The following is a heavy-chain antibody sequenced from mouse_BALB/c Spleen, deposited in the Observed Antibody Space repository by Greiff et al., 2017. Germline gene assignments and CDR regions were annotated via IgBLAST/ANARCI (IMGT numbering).Heavy chain of an antibody. CDR1: GFNFKDTY. D-gene: IGHD3-2*01. CDR2: IDPANGNT. V-gene: IGHV14-3*02. J-gene: IGHJ4*01. CDR3: ACGRDSSGYVEMDY. Sequence: EVQLQQSGAELVKPGASVKLSCTASGFNFKDTYMHWVKQRPEQGLEWIGRIDPANGNTKYDPKFQGKATITADTSSNTAYLQLSSLTSEDTDVYYCACGRDSSGYVEMDYWGEGTSVTVSS.